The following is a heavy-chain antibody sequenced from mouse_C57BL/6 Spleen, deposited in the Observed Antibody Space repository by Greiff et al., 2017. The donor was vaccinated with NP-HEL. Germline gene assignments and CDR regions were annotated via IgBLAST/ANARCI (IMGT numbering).Heavy chain of an antibody. CDR1: GYTFTDYE. V-gene: IGHV1-15*01. CDR3: TRHEKGSYFDY. CDR2: IDPETGGT. J-gene: IGHJ2*01. Sequence: QVQLQQSGAELVRPGASVTLSCKASGYTFTDYEMHWVKQTPVHGLEWIGAIDPETGGTAYNQKFKGKALLTAAKSSSTAYIELRSLTSEDSAVYYCTRHEKGSYFDYWGQGTTLTVSS.